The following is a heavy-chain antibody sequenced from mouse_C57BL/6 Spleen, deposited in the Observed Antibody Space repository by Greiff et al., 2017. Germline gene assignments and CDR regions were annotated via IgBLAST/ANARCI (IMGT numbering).Heavy chain of an antibody. J-gene: IGHJ2*01. Sequence: VKLMESGAELVKPGASVKISCKASGYAFSSYWMNWVKQRPGKGLEWIGQIYPGDGDTNYNGKFKGKATLTADKSSSTAYMQLSSLTSEDSAVYFCAREGYWKFDYWGQGTTLTVSS. CDR3: AREGYWKFDY. CDR2: IYPGDGDT. V-gene: IGHV1-80*01. D-gene: IGHD2-3*01. CDR1: GYAFSSYW.